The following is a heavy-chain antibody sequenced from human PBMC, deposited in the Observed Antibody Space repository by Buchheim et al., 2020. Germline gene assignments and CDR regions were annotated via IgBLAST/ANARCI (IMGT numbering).Heavy chain of an antibody. CDR1: GYTFTSYY. CDR2: INPSGGTT. D-gene: IGHD5-18*01. Sequence: QAHLVQSGSEVKQAGASVKVSCKASGYTFTSYYLHWVRQAPGQALEWVGIINPSGGTTKYAQKFQGRVTLTRDTSTSTGYMEVYSVRSEETAVYYCTRELKGYRYGLNEYYYARDVGGQGT. CDR3: TRELKGYRYGLNEYYYARDV. J-gene: IGHJ6*01. V-gene: IGHV1-46*01.